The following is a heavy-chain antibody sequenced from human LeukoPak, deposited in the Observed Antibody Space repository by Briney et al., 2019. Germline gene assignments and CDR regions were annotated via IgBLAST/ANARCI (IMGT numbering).Heavy chain of an antibody. CDR2: ISSSGSTI. V-gene: IGHV3-48*04. CDR1: GFTFSSYW. D-gene: IGHD5-24*01. CDR3: AKVGDGYNYGYFDY. J-gene: IGHJ4*02. Sequence: GGSLRLSCAASGFTFSSYWMHWVRQAPGKGLEWVSYISSSGSTIYYADSVKGRFTISRDNAKNSLYLQMNSLRAEDTAVYYCAKVGDGYNYGYFDYWGQGTLVTVSS.